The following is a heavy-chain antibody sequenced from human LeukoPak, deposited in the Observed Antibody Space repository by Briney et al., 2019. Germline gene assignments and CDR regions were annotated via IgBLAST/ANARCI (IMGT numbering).Heavy chain of an antibody. CDR3: ARKAVAGPNGWFDP. J-gene: IGHJ5*02. CDR2: IWYDGSNK. Sequence: GGSLRLSCAASGFTFSSYGMHWVRQAPGKGLEWVAVIWYDGSNKYYADSVKGRFTISRDNSKNTLYLQMNSLRAEDTAVYYCARKAVAGPNGWFDPWGQGTLVTVSS. D-gene: IGHD6-19*01. V-gene: IGHV3-33*08. CDR1: GFTFSSYG.